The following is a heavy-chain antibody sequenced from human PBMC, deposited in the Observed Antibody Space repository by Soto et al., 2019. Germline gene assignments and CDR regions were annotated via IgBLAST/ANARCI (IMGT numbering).Heavy chain of an antibody. CDR2: ISSVGTRK. Sequence: VGSLRLSCAASGYTFCSYVMTWVRRAPGKGLEWVSSISSVGTRKFYADSVKGRFTISRDNSNNILYLQMDSLRAEDTAVYYCTKDLVTTITTLGHWGQGTLVTVSS. V-gene: IGHV3-23*01. CDR3: TKDLVTTITTLGH. J-gene: IGHJ4*02. CDR1: GYTFCSYV. D-gene: IGHD4-17*01.